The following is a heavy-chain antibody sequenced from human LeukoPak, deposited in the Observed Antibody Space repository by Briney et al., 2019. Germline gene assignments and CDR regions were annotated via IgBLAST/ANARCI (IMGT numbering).Heavy chain of an antibody. V-gene: IGHV4-61*08. CDR2: IYYSGST. CDR1: GGSISSGGYY. J-gene: IGHJ4*02. CDR3: AGGYCSGGSCYRQGFDY. Sequence: SETLSLTCTVSGGSISSGGYYWSWIRQHPGKGLEWIGYIYYSGSTNYNPSLKSRVTISVDTSKNQFSLKLSSVTAADTAVYYCAGGYCSGGSCYRQGFDYWGQGTLVTVSS. D-gene: IGHD2-15*01.